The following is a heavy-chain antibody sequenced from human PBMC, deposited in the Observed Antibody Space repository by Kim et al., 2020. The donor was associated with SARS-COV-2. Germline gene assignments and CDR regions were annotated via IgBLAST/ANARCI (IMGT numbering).Heavy chain of an antibody. CDR1: GYTFTGYY. J-gene: IGHJ4*02. D-gene: IGHD3-22*01. CDR3: AGGGAPEYYDSSGYSLGFDY. V-gene: IGHV1-2*02. CDR2: INPNSGGT. Sequence: ASVKVSCKASGYTFTGYYMHWVRQAPGQGLEWMGWINPNSGGTNYAQKFQGRVTMTRDTSISTAYMELSRLRSDDTAVYYCAGGGAPEYYDSSGYSLGFDYWGQGTLVTVSS.